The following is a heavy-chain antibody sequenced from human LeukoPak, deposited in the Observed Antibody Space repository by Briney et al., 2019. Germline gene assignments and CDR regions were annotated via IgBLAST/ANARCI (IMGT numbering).Heavy chain of an antibody. Sequence: PSETLSLTCTVSGGSISSYYWSWIRQPPGKGLEWIGYIYYSGSTNYNPSLKSRVTISVDTSKNLFSLKLSSVTAADTAVYYCARVVAAPYYFDYWGQGTLVTVSS. CDR3: ARVVAAPYYFDY. CDR2: IYYSGST. J-gene: IGHJ4*02. CDR1: GGSISSYY. D-gene: IGHD2-15*01. V-gene: IGHV4-59*01.